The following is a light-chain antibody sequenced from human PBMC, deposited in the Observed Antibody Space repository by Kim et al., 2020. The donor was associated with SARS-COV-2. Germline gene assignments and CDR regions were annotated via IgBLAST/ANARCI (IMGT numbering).Light chain of an antibody. CDR3: QAWDNSALYV. Sequence: SYELTQPPSVSVSPGQTASITCSGDKLGDRYTSWYQQRPGQSPLLVIYQDTKRPSVIPARFSGSTSGNTATLTITGAQAMDEADYFCQAWDNSALYVFGPGTKVTVL. J-gene: IGLJ1*01. CDR1: KLGDRY. V-gene: IGLV3-1*01. CDR2: QDT.